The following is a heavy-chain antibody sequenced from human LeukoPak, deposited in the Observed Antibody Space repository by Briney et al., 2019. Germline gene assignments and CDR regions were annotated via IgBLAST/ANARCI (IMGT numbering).Heavy chain of an antibody. CDR1: GGSISSYY. V-gene: IGHV4-59*08. Sequence: SETLSLTCTVSGGSISSYYWSWIRQPPGKGLEWIGYIYYSGSTNYDPSLKSRVTISVDTSKNQFSLKLSSVTAADTAVYYCARRQGPYGMDVWGQGTTVTVSS. CDR3: ARRQGPYGMDV. J-gene: IGHJ6*02. CDR2: IYYSGST.